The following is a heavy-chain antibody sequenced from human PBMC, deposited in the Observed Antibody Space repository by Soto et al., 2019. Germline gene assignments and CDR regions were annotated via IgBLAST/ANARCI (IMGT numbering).Heavy chain of an antibody. CDR3: TRVATGVAS. CDR1: GGSISDFY. V-gene: IGHV4-59*12. D-gene: IGHD4-4*01. CDR2: IYYRGTT. J-gene: IGHJ4*02. Sequence: SETLSLTCTLSGGSISDFYWSWIRQPPGKGLEWIGNIYYRGTTNYNPSLQGRVTMSIDTSKNQFSLMLTSVTAADTAAYYCTRVATGVASWGQGILVTVSS.